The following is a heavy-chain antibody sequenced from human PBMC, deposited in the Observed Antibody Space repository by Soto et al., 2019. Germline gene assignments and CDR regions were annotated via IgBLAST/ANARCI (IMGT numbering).Heavy chain of an antibody. J-gene: IGHJ4*02. Sequence: GGSLRLSCAASGFNVNSDYMNWVRQTPGKGLEWVASIYSGETTYYADSVGGRFTISSDKSKNTLYFQLSSLRIEDTAVYYCTRDGRGLGRLSLFEYWGQGVLVTVSS. CDR2: IYSGETT. V-gene: IGHV3-53*01. D-gene: IGHD2-21*02. CDR3: TRDGRGLGRLSLFEY. CDR1: GFNVNSDY.